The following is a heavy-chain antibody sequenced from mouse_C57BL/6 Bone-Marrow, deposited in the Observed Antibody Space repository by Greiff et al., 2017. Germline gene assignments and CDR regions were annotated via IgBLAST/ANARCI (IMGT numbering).Heavy chain of an antibody. CDR3: ARDDGYRTFAMDY. V-gene: IGHV1-81*01. CDR2: IYPRSGNT. Sequence: VQLVESGAELARPGASVKLSCKASGYTFTSYGISWVKQRTGQGLEWIGEIYPRSGNTYYNEKFKGKATLTADKSSSTAYMELRSLTSEDSAVYFCARDDGYRTFAMDYWGKGTSVTVSS. D-gene: IGHD2-3*01. CDR1: GYTFTSYG. J-gene: IGHJ4*01.